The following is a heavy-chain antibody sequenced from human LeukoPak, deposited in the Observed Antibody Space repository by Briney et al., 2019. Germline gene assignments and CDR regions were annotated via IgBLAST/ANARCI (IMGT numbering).Heavy chain of an antibody. J-gene: IGHJ4*02. D-gene: IGHD5-12*01. V-gene: IGHV3-23*01. CDR2: ISGSGGST. Sequence: GGSLRLSCAASGFTFGSYAMSWVRQAPGKGLEWVSAISGSGGSTYYADSVKGRFTISRDNSKNTLYLQMNSLRAEDTAVYYCAKLISHSGYDPIDYWGQGTLVTVSS. CDR3: AKLISHSGYDPIDY. CDR1: GFTFGSYA.